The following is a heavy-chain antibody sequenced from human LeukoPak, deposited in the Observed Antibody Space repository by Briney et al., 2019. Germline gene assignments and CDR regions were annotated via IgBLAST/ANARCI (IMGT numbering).Heavy chain of an antibody. V-gene: IGHV3-23*01. Sequence: GGSLRLSCVASGFPFSAFAMTWVRQAPGKGLEWVSPLIGSAGGANYEYSVKDRFTISRDNSKNTLNLQMNSLRAEDAAVYYCAKCRGGGGEYSHFDVWGRGILVTVSS. CDR3: AKCRGGGGEYSHFDV. J-gene: IGHJ2*01. CDR2: LIGSAGGA. CDR1: GFPFSAFA. D-gene: IGHD2-15*01.